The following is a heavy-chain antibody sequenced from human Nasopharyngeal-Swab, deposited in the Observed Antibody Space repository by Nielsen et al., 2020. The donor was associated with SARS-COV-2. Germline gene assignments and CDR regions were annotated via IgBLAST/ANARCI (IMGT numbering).Heavy chain of an antibody. J-gene: IGHJ6*02. D-gene: IGHD2-2*01. CDR2: IYYSGST. V-gene: IGHV4-59*01. CDR3: ARARYCSSTSCYYAGGMDV. Sequence: SETLSLTCTVSGGSISSYYWSWIRQPPGKGLEWIGYIYYSGSTNYNPSLKSRVTISVDTSKNQFPLKLSSVTAADTAVYYCARARYCSSTSCYYAGGMDVWGQGTTVTVSS. CDR1: GGSISSYY.